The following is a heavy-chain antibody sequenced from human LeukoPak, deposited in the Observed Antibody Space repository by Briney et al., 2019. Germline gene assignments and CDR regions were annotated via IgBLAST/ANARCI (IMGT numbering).Heavy chain of an antibody. V-gene: IGHV4-34*01. CDR2: INHSGST. J-gene: IGHJ4*02. CDR1: GGSFSGYY. Sequence: SETLSLTCAVYGGSFSGYYWSWIRQPPGKGLEWIGEINHSGSTNYNPSLKSRVTISVDTSKNQFSLKLSSVTAADTAVYYCARGLIAVAGTLYFDYWGQGTLVTVSS. CDR3: ARGLIAVAGTLYFDY. D-gene: IGHD6-19*01.